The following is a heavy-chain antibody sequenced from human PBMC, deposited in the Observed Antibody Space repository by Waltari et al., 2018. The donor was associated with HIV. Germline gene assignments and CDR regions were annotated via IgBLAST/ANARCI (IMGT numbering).Heavy chain of an antibody. Sequence: EVQLVQSGAEVKKPGESLKISCRGSGHIFNNYWIAWVRQTPGKGIEWMGSSYRSESRDQLSRGFQVRVSMSIDKSVTTASRQWSSVKAADTGRDYCARLMGLGGSSAWGNNWFDPWGQGTLVTVSS. J-gene: IGHJ5*02. V-gene: IGHV5-51*01. D-gene: IGHD6-19*01. CDR2: SYRSESRD. CDR1: GHIFNNYW. CDR3: ARLMGLGGSSAWGNNWFDP.